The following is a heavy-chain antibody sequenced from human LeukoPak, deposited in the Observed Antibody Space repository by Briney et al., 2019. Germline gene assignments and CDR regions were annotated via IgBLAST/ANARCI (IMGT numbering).Heavy chain of an antibody. Sequence: PSETLSLTCTVSGGSFRSYYWSWIRQPPGKGLEWIGYIYYSGSTNYNPSLKSRVTITVATSKNQFSLKLSSVTTADTAVYYCANFPVRGVIKYYFDYWGQGTLVTVSS. D-gene: IGHD3-10*01. V-gene: IGHV4-59*01. CDR1: GGSFRSYY. J-gene: IGHJ4*02. CDR3: ANFPVRGVIKYYFDY. CDR2: IYYSGST.